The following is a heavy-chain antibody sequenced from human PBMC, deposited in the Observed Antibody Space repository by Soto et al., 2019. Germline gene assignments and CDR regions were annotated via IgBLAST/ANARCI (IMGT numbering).Heavy chain of an antibody. CDR2: ISYDGSNK. CDR1: GFTFSSYA. CDR3: ARDPSILLGYCSGGSCYSAPWFDP. Sequence: QVQLVESGGGVVQPGRSLRLSCAASGFTFSSYAMHWVRQAPGKGLEWVAVISYDGSNKYYADSVKGRFTISRDNSKNTLYLQMNSLRAEDTAVYYCARDPSILLGYCSGGSCYSAPWFDPWGQGTLVTVSS. V-gene: IGHV3-30-3*01. J-gene: IGHJ5*02. D-gene: IGHD2-15*01.